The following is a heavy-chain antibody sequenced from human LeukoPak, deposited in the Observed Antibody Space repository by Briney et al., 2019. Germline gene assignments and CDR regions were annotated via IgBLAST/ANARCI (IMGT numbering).Heavy chain of an antibody. V-gene: IGHV1-2*02. Sequence: ASVTVSCKASGYTFTGYYMHWVRQAPGQGLEWMGWINPNSGGTNYAQKFQGRVTMTRDTSIDTAYMELSRLRSDDTAVYYCAREEGEWFGELFLPFNYWGQGTLVTVSS. CDR3: AREEGEWFGELFLPFNY. D-gene: IGHD3-10*01. CDR1: GYTFTGYY. CDR2: INPNSGGT. J-gene: IGHJ4*02.